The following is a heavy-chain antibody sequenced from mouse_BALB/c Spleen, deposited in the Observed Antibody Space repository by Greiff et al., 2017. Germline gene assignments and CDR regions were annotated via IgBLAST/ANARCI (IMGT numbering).Heavy chain of an antibody. V-gene: IGHV4-1*02. CDR1: GFDFSRYW. J-gene: IGHJ4*01. CDR3: ARNQYAMDY. Sequence: EVKLMESGGGLVQPGGSLKLSCAASGFDFSRYWMSWVRQAPGKGLEWIGEINPDSSTINYTPSLKDKFIISRDNAKNTLYLQMSKVRSEDTALYYCARNQYAMDYWGQGTSVTVSS. CDR2: INPDSSTI.